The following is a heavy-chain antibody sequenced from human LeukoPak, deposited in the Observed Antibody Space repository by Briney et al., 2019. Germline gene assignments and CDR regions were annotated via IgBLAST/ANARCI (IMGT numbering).Heavy chain of an antibody. CDR3: ARARFGDYYFDY. D-gene: IGHD2-21*02. J-gene: IGHJ4*02. V-gene: IGHV3-11*06. CDR2: ISSSSSYT. CDR1: GFTFSDYY. Sequence: PGGSLRLSCAASGFTFSDYYMSWIRQAPGKGLEWVSYISSSSSYTNYADSVKGRFTISRDNAKNSLYLQMNSLRAEDTAVYYCARARFGDYYFDYWGQGTLVTVSS.